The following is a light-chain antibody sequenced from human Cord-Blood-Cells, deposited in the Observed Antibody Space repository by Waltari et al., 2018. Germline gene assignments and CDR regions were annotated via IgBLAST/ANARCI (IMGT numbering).Light chain of an antibody. Sequence: EIVLTQSPGTLSLSPGERATLSCRANQSVSSSYLAWYQQKPGQAPRLLIYGASSRATGIPDRFSGSGSGTDFTLTISRLEPEDFAVYYCQQYGSPRGYTFGQGTKLEIK. CDR3: QQYGSPRGYT. CDR2: GAS. CDR1: QSVSSSY. V-gene: IGKV3-20*01. J-gene: IGKJ2*01.